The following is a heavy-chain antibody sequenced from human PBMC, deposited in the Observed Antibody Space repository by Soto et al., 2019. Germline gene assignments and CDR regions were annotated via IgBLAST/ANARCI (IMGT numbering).Heavy chain of an antibody. D-gene: IGHD6-13*01. CDR2: IYYSGST. CDR3: ARGPGIAAAMIWYKY. J-gene: IGHJ4*02. CDR1: GGSISSYY. Sequence: ASETLSLTCTVSGGSISSYYWSWIRQPPGKGLEWIGYIYYSGSTNYNPSLKSRVTISVDTSKNQFSLKLSSVTAADTAVYYCARGPGIAAAMIWYKYWGQGTLVTVSS. V-gene: IGHV4-59*01.